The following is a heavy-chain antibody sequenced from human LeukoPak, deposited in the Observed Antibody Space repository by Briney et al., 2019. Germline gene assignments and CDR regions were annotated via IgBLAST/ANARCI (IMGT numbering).Heavy chain of an antibody. V-gene: IGHV4-59*01. J-gene: IGHJ3*02. D-gene: IGHD4-23*01. Sequence: SETLSLTCNVSGGSISSYYLSWIRQPPGKGLEWIGYIYYSGSTNYNPSLKSRVTISVDASKNQFSLKLSSVTAADTAVYYCAREGAHYGGNPYDAFDIWAQGTMVAVSS. CDR2: IYYSGST. CDR1: GGSISSYY. CDR3: AREGAHYGGNPYDAFDI.